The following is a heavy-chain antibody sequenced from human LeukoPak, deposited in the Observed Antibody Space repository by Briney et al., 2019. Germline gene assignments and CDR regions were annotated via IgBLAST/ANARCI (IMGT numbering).Heavy chain of an antibody. V-gene: IGHV5-51*01. D-gene: IGHD3-22*01. CDR2: IYPGDSDT. CDR3: AKSRSGYHFDY. J-gene: IGHJ4*02. Sequence: GESLKISCQGSGYSFTSYWIGWVREMPGKGLVWMGIIYPGDSDTRYSPSFQGQVTISADKSISTAYLQWSSLKASDTAMYFCAKSRSGYHFDYWGQGTLVTVSS. CDR1: GYSFTSYW.